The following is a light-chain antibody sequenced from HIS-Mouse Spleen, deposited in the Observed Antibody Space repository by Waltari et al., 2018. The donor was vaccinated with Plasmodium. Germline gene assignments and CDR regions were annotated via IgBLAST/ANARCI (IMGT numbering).Light chain of an antibody. CDR3: YSTDSSGNHRV. CDR1: AWPNKY. Sequence: SYELTQPPSVSVSPGQTARITCPGDAWPNKYAYWYQQKSGQAPVLVNYEDSKRPSGIPERFSGSSSGTMATLTISGAQVEDEADYYCYSTDSSGNHRVFGGGTKLTVL. CDR2: EDS. V-gene: IGLV3-10*01. J-gene: IGLJ3*02.